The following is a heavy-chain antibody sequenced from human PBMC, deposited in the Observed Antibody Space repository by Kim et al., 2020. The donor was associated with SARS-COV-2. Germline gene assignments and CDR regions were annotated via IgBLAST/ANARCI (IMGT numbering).Heavy chain of an antibody. D-gene: IGHD6-13*01. CDR3: ARSIAAALDY. J-gene: IGHJ4*02. CDR2: NT. V-gene: IGHV1-18*01. Sequence: NTTYTRRPQGRAPIATDTSTSTAYMELRSLRSDDTAVYYCARSIAAALDYWGQGTLVTVSS.